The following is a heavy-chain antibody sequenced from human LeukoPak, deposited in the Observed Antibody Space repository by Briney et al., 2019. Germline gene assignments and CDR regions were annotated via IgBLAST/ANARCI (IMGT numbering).Heavy chain of an antibody. CDR3: ASSDPAYYDSSGYYPYVLVTTGDY. Sequence: PGGSLRLSCAASGFTFSSYEMNWVRQAPGKGLEWVSYISSSGSTIYYADSVKGRFTISRDNAKNSLYLQMNSLRAEDTAVYYCASSDPAYYDSSGYYPYVLVTTGDYWGQGTLVTVSS. V-gene: IGHV3-48*03. CDR1: GFTFSSYE. D-gene: IGHD3-22*01. CDR2: ISSSGSTI. J-gene: IGHJ4*02.